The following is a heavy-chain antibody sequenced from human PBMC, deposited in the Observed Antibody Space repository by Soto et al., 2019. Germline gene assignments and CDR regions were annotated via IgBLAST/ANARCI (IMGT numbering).Heavy chain of an antibody. J-gene: IGHJ4*02. V-gene: IGHV1-2*02. CDR3: ARDRGYYDSSGYYYSPLYYFDY. CDR2: INPNSGGT. Sequence: ASVKVSCKASGYTFTGYYMHWVRQAPGQGLEWMGWINPNSGGTNYAQKFQGRVTMTRDTSISTAYMELSRLRSDDTAVYYCARDRGYYDSSGYYYSPLYYFDYWGQGTLVTVS. D-gene: IGHD3-22*01. CDR1: GYTFTGYY.